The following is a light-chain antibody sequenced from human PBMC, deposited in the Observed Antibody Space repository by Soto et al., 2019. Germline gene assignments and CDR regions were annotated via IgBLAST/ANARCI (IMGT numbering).Light chain of an antibody. J-gene: IGLJ2*01. CDR3: SSYTSTSTLV. V-gene: IGLV2-14*01. Sequence: QSALTQPASVSGFPGQSITISCTGTSNDVGAYNYVSWYQQHPGKAPKLMIYEVSSRPSGVSSRFSGSTSGNTASLTISGLQVEDEADYYCSSYTSTSTLVFGGGTKLTVL. CDR2: EVS. CDR1: SNDVGAYNY.